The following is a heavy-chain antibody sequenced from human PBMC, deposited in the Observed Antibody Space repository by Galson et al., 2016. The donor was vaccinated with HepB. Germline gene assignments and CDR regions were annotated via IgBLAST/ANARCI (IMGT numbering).Heavy chain of an antibody. CDR3: ARGPLPPYSGVYFNT. CDR1: GGSTSSDAW. CDR2: IPHSGIT. D-gene: IGHD1-26*01. J-gene: IGHJ4*02. Sequence: ETLSLTCAVSGGSTSSDAWWSWVRQPPRKGLEWIGEIPHSGITNYNPSLKSRVTISVDGSKNQFSLKVSSVTAAETAVYYCARGPLPPYSGVYFNTWGQGTLVTVSS. V-gene: IGHV4-4*02.